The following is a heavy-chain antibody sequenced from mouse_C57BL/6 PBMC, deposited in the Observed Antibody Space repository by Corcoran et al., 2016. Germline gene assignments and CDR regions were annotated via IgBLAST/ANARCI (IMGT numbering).Heavy chain of an antibody. CDR3: ARGIYYGNLYYYAMDY. J-gene: IGHJ4*01. CDR1: GYTFTSYW. V-gene: IGHV1-53*01. Sequence: QVQLQQPGTELVKPGASVKLSCKASGYTFTSYWMHWVKQRPGQGLEWIGNINPSNGGTNYNEKFKSKATLTVDKSSSTAYMQLSSLTSEDSAVYYCARGIYYGNLYYYAMDYWGQGTSVTVSS. D-gene: IGHD2-1*01. CDR2: INPSNGGT.